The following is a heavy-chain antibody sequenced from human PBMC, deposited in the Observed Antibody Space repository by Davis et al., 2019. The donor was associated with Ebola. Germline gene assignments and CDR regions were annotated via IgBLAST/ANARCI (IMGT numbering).Heavy chain of an antibody. CDR3: AKGSIVGATRASYYYYGMDV. V-gene: IGHV3-23*01. CDR2: LSYSGGTT. Sequence: GGSLRLSCAASGFTFSTYAMSWVRQAPGKGLKWVSTLSYSGGTTYYADSVKGRFTISRDNSKNTLYLQMNSLRAEDTAVYYCAKGSIVGATRASYYYYGMDVWGKGTTVTVSS. D-gene: IGHD1-26*01. J-gene: IGHJ6*04. CDR1: GFTFSTYA.